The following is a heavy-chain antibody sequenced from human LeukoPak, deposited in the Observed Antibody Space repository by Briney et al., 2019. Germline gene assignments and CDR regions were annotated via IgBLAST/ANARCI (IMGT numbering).Heavy chain of an antibody. V-gene: IGHV4-39*01. CDR2: VYYTGRT. D-gene: IGHD1-26*01. Sequence: SETLSLTCTVSGGSISSASSYWGWIRQPPGKGLEWIGTVYYTGRTYNNPSLKSRITISVDTSNNQFSLKVASVTAADTAVYYCASTHAGRYYTTFDSWGQGTLVAVSS. J-gene: IGHJ4*02. CDR1: GGSISSASSY. CDR3: ASTHAGRYYTTFDS.